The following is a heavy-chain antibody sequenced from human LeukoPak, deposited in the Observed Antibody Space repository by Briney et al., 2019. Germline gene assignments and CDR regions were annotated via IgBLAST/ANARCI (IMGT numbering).Heavy chain of an antibody. Sequence: GGSLRLSCVASGFTFSIFSMHWVRQAPGKGLEWVSAISGSGGSTYYADSVKGRFTISRDNSKNTLYLQMNSLRAEDTAVYYCAKPLLEMATIGDAFDIWGQGTMVTVSS. CDR3: AKPLLEMATIGDAFDI. J-gene: IGHJ3*02. CDR2: ISGSGGST. CDR1: GFTFSIFS. V-gene: IGHV3-23*01. D-gene: IGHD5-24*01.